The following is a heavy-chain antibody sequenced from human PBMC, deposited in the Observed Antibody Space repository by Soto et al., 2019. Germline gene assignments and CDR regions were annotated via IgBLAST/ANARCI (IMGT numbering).Heavy chain of an antibody. D-gene: IGHD3-10*01. J-gene: IGHJ6*02. CDR2: INHSGST. V-gene: IGHV4-34*01. Sequence: QVQLQQWGAGLLKPSETLSLTCAVYGGSFSGYYWSWIRQPPGKGLEWIGEINHSGSTNYHPSLKIRFTISVDTSMNQFSLKLSSVTDADTAVYYCARGAKPPLLWCGELAYYDGMDVWGQGTTVTVSS. CDR3: ARGAKPPLLWCGELAYYDGMDV. CDR1: GGSFSGYY.